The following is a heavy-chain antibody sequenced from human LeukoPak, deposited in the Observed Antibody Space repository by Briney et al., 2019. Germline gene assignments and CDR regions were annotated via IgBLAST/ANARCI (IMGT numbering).Heavy chain of an antibody. Sequence: PGGSLRLSRAASGFTFSNYWMHWVRRAPGKGLVWVSRVNSDGGSTRYADSVKGRFTISRDNAKNTLYLQMNSLRAEDTALYYCARDVGGSGNYYFDYWGQGTLVTVSS. J-gene: IGHJ4*02. D-gene: IGHD3-10*01. CDR2: VNSDGGST. CDR1: GFTFSNYW. CDR3: ARDVGGSGNYYFDY. V-gene: IGHV3-74*01.